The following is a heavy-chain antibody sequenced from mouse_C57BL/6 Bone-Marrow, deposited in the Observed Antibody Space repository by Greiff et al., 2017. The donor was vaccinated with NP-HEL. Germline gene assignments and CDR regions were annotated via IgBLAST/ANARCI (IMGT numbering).Heavy chain of an antibody. CDR1: GFTFSDYY. V-gene: IGHV5-12*01. J-gene: IGHJ4*01. CDR3: ARLLITTVVATDYAMDY. CDR2: ISNGGGST. Sequence: EVQVVESGGGLVQPGGSLKLSCAASGFTFSDYYMYWVRQTPEKRLEWVAYISNGGGSTYYPDTVKGRFTISRDNAKNTLYLQMSRLKSEDTAMYYCARLLITTVVATDYAMDYWGQGTSVTVSS. D-gene: IGHD1-1*01.